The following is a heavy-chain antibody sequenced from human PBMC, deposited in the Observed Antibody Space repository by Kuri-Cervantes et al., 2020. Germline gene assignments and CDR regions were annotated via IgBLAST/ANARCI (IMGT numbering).Heavy chain of an antibody. V-gene: IGHV4-34*01. CDR2: IDHSGTT. CDR3: ARGGAYSYGVVDP. Sequence: SQTLSLTCGVYGGSFSGYYWTWIRQPPGKGLEWIGEIDHSGTTNYNPSLKSRVSISVEPAKNQFSLNLSSVTAADTAVYYCARGGAYSYGVVDPWGQGTLVTVSS. D-gene: IGHD2-21*01. CDR1: GGSFSGYY. J-gene: IGHJ5*02.